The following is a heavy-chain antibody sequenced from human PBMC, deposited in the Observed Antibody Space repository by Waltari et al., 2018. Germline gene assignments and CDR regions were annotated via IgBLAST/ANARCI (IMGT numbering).Heavy chain of an antibody. CDR1: GASCGGDG. CDR2: IIPRFGIP. CDR3: ARHELGISQYYYNMYV. V-gene: IGHV1-69*12. Sequence: HVQLVQSGAEVKKPGSSVKVSCKASGASCGGDGISWVPLAPGQGLEWMGVIIPRFGIPEDSQKFQEGRTITADEATSTAYMELSSLSSEDTAIYYCARHELGISQYYYNMYVWGQGTTVTISS. J-gene: IGHJ6*03. D-gene: IGHD3-16*01.